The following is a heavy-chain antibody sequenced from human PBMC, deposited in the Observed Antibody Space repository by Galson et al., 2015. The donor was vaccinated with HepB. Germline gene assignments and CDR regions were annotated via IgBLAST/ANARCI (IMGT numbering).Heavy chain of an antibody. J-gene: IGHJ4*02. CDR2: ITMSSSHE. D-gene: IGHD3-22*01. CDR3: ARVPDYDSIGRSDY. Sequence: SLRLSCAASGFIFSDYSMNWVRQAPGKGLEWVSSITMSSSHEKYADSVKGRFTISRDNAQNSVYLQMNSLRAEDTAMYYCARVPDYDSIGRSDYWGQGTLVTVSS. CDR1: GFIFSDYS. V-gene: IGHV3-21*06.